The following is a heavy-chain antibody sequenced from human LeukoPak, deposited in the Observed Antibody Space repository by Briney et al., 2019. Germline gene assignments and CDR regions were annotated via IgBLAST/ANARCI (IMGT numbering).Heavy chain of an antibody. D-gene: IGHD1-26*01. CDR3: AKRGSYFPDWYFDL. J-gene: IGHJ2*01. Sequence: GGSLRLSCAASGFRFDEYAMHWVRRAPGKGLEWVSGINWNSAKMDYGDSVKGRFTISRDNTKKSLYLQMNSLRPEDTALYYCAKRGSYFPDWYFDLWGRGTLVTVSS. CDR1: GFRFDEYA. V-gene: IGHV3-9*01. CDR2: INWNSAKM.